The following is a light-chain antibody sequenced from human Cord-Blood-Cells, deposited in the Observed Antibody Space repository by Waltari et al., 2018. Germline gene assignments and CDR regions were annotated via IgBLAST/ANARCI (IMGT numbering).Light chain of an antibody. CDR1: SSDVGGYNY. Sequence: QSALTQPRSVSGSPGPSVTISCTGTSSDVGGYNYVSWYQQHPGKAPKLMIYDVSKRPSGVPDRFSGYKSGNTASLTISGLQAEDEADYYCCSYAGSYTYVFGTGTKVTVL. V-gene: IGLV2-11*01. CDR2: DVS. CDR3: CSYAGSYTYV. J-gene: IGLJ1*01.